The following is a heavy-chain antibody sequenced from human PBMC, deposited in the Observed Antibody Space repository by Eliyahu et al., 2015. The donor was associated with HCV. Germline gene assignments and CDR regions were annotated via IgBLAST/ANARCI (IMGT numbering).Heavy chain of an antibody. CDR1: GGSFSGYY. D-gene: IGHD4-23*01. J-gene: IGHJ3*02. V-gene: IGHV4-34*01. CDR3: AFLSENYGGNPGRAYGAFDI. Sequence: QVQLQQWGAGLLKPSETLSLXCAVYGGSFSGYYWXWIRQPPGKGLEWIGEXNHSGSTNYNPSLKSXVTISVDTSKNQFSLKLSSVTAADTAVYYCAFLSENYGGNPGRAYGAFDIWGQGTMVTVSS. CDR2: XNHSGST.